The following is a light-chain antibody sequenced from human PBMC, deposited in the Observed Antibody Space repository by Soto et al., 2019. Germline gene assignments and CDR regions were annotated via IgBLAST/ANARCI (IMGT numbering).Light chain of an antibody. V-gene: IGKV3-15*01. CDR2: RAS. Sequence: ETVLTQSPATLPVSPGERAILSCRASQNIGSILAWYQHKPGQAPRLLIYRASTRATDIPARFSGSGSGTEFTLNISSLQSEDFAVYYCQQYHNWPITFGQGTRLEIK. CDR3: QQYHNWPIT. J-gene: IGKJ5*01. CDR1: QNIGSI.